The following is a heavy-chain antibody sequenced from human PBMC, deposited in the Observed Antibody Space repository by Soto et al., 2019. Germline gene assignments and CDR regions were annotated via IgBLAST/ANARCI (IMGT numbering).Heavy chain of an antibody. CDR2: IYYSGST. V-gene: IGHV4-31*03. J-gene: IGHJ4*02. Sequence: QVRLDQWGAGLVKPSETLSLTCTVSGGSISSGGYYWSWIRQHPGKGLEWIGYIYYSGSTYYNPSLKSRVTIAVDTSKNQFSLKLSSVTAADTAVYYCARDGAYGDYFDYWGQGTLVTVSS. CDR1: GGSISSGGYY. CDR3: ARDGAYGDYFDY. D-gene: IGHD4-17*01.